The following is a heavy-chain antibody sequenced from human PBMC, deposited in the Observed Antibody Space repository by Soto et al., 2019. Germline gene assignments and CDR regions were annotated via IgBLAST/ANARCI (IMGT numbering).Heavy chain of an antibody. CDR1: GYTFTIYG. CDR3: ARAEYYYDFWSGQSFDP. Sequence: ASVKVSCKASGYTFTIYGISWVRQAPGQGLEWMGWISAYNGNTNYAQKLQGRVTMTTDTSTSTAYMELRSLRSDDTAVYYCARAEYYYDFWSGQSFDPWGQGTLVTVSS. J-gene: IGHJ5*02. V-gene: IGHV1-18*01. CDR2: ISAYNGNT. D-gene: IGHD3-3*01.